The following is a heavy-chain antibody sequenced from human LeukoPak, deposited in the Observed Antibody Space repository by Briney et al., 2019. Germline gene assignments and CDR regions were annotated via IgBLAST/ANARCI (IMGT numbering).Heavy chain of an antibody. J-gene: IGHJ4*02. CDR2: ISYDGSNK. CDR3: ARDRVYCSGGSCYPEYYFDY. CDR1: GFTFSSYA. Sequence: GRSLRLSCAASGFTFSSYAMHWVRQAPGKGLEWVAVISYDGSNKYYADSVKGRFTISRDNSKNTLYLQMNSLRAEDTAVYYCARDRVYCSGGSCYPEYYFDYWGQGTLVTVSS. D-gene: IGHD2-15*01. V-gene: IGHV3-30*04.